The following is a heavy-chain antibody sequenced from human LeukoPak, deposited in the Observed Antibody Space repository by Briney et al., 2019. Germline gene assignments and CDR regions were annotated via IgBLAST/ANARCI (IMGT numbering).Heavy chain of an antibody. CDR2: IRYDGSDK. Sequence: GGSLRLSWVASGFTLSTYGMHWVRQAPGEGMEWVAFIRYDGSDKFYGDSVKGRFTTSRDNSKNTLYLQMSRLRVEDTAVYYCAKDLDCSGGTCHKAFDCWGQGTLVTVSS. J-gene: IGHJ4*02. D-gene: IGHD2-15*01. CDR1: GFTLSTYG. CDR3: AKDLDCSGGTCHKAFDC. V-gene: IGHV3-30*02.